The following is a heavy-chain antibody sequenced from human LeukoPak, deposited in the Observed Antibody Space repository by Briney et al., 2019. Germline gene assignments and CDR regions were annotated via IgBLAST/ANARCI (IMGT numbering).Heavy chain of an antibody. D-gene: IGHD1-26*01. V-gene: IGHV3-9*01. Sequence: GGSLRLSCAASGFTFYDYAMHWVRQAPGKGLEWVSGISWNSGSIGYADSVKGRFTISRDNAKNSLYLQMDSLRADDTAVYYCARKSGSYYYFDYWGQGTLVTVSS. CDR3: ARKSGSYYYFDY. CDR1: GFTFYDYA. J-gene: IGHJ4*02. CDR2: ISWNSGSI.